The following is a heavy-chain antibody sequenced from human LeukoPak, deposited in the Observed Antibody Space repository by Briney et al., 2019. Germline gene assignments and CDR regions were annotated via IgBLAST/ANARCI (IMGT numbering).Heavy chain of an antibody. CDR2: ISSSSSYI. D-gene: IGHD3-22*01. CDR1: GFTFSSDS. V-gene: IGHV3-21*01. J-gene: IGHJ4*02. CDR3: ARTADYYDSSGSRDY. Sequence: GGSLRLSCAASGFTFSSDSMNWVRQAPGKGLEWVSSISSSSSYIYYADSVKGRFTISRDNAKNSLYLQMNSLRAEDTAVYYCARTADYYDSSGSRDYWGQGTLVTVSS.